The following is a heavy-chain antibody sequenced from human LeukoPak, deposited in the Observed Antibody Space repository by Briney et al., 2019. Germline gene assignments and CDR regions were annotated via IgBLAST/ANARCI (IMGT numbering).Heavy chain of an antibody. J-gene: IGHJ3*02. V-gene: IGHV1-18*01. Sequence: ASVKVSCKASGYTFTSYGISWVRQAPGQGLEWMGWISAYNGNTKYAQKFQGRVTMTTVTSTSTAYMELRSLTFDDTAVYYCARAKTLEPSPSNAFDIWGQGTRVTVSS. D-gene: IGHD1-1*01. CDR1: GYTFTSYG. CDR3: ARAKTLEPSPSNAFDI. CDR2: ISAYNGNT.